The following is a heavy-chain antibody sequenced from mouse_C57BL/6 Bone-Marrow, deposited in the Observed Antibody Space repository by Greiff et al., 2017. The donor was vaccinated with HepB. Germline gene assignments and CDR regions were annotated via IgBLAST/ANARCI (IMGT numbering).Heavy chain of an antibody. D-gene: IGHD2-2*01. CDR1: GFTFSDYY. CDR2: ISNGGGST. J-gene: IGHJ4*01. V-gene: IGHV5-12*01. CDR3: ARQRVTTNYAMDY. Sequence: EVKLMESGGGLVQPGGSLKLSCAASGFTFSDYYMYWVRQTPEKRLEWVAYISNGGGSTYYPDTVKGRFTISRDNAKNTLYLQMSRLKSEDTAMYYCARQRVTTNYAMDYWGQGTSVTVSS.